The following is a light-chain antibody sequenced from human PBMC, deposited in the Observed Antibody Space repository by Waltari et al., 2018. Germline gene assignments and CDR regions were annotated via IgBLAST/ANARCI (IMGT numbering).Light chain of an antibody. J-gene: IGKJ1*01. CDR1: QSLLHRNGYTS. CDR3: MQTLQAPVT. V-gene: IGKV2-28*01. Sequence: DIVMTQSLLSLPVTPGAPASISCRSSQSLLHRNGYTSLDWYLQKPGQSPQLLIYLAFNRASGVPDRFSGSGSGTDFTLKISRVEAEDVGVYYCMQTLQAPVTFGQGTKVEIK. CDR2: LAF.